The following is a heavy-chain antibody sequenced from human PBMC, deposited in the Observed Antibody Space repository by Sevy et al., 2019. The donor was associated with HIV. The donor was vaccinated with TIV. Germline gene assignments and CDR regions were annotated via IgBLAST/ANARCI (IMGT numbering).Heavy chain of an antibody. D-gene: IGHD2-15*01. CDR3: AAISGYCRDGTCYAGTSIDQ. V-gene: IGHV3-11*01. CDR2: ISGGDTTT. Sequence: GGSLRLSCAASGFNLTDYYINWIRQAPGKGLEWISYISGGDTTTYYSDSVKGRFTVSRDNAKNSVFLQMISLRAGDTAVYYCAAISGYCRDGTCYAGTSIDQWGEVSLVTVSS. J-gene: IGHJ4*02. CDR1: GFNLTDYY.